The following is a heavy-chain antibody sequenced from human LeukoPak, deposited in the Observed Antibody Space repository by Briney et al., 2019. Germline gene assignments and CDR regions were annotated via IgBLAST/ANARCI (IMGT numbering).Heavy chain of an antibody. CDR1: GFTFSNYW. CDR3: ARDIRGGAMVRGGPQDY. J-gene: IGHJ4*02. D-gene: IGHD3-10*01. Sequence: GGSLRLSCAASGFTFSNYWMHWVRQAPGKGLVWVSRINSDGINTSYADSVKGRFTISRDNAKNTLNLQMNSLRADDTAVYYCARDIRGGAMVRGGPQDYWGQGTLVTVSS. CDR2: INSDGINT. V-gene: IGHV3-74*01.